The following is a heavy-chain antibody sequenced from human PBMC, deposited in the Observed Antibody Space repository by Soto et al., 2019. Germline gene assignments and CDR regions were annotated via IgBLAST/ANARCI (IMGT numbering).Heavy chain of an antibody. D-gene: IGHD6-13*01. CDR3: ARDRDNSNWPNFDS. V-gene: IGHV1-69*02. CDR2: VLPFLDIT. J-gene: IGHJ4*02. Sequence: QVQLVQSGSEVKKPGSSVRVSCKTSGGTFSIYTISWVRQAPGQGLEWMGRVLPFLDITSYSQRFQGRVTITAHRSTTTAYMELSSLRAEDTAVYYCARDRDNSNWPNFDSWGQGTLVTVSS. CDR1: GGTFSIYT.